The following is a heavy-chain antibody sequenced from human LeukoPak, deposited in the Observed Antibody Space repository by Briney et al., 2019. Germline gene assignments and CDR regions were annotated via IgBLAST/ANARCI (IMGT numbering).Heavy chain of an antibody. CDR3: ARLPKSDYKALYYFDY. CDR2: IYPGDSDT. Sequence: GESLKISCKGSGYSFTSYWIGWVRQMPGKGLEWMGIIYPGDSDTRYGPSFQGQVTISADKSISTAYLQWSSLKASDTAMYYCARLPKSDYKALYYFDYWGQGTLVTVSS. D-gene: IGHD4-11*01. J-gene: IGHJ4*02. V-gene: IGHV5-51*01. CDR1: GYSFTSYW.